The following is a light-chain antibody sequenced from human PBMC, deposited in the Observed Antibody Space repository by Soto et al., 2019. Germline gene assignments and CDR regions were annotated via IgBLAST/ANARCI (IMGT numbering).Light chain of an antibody. Sequence: QSALTQPASVSGSPGQSITISCTGTSSDVGSYNLVSWYQQHPGKAPKLMIYGGSKRPSGVSNRFSGSKSGNTASLTISGLQAEDEADYYCCSYAGSSTFVFGIGTKVTVL. CDR1: SSDVGSYNL. CDR2: GGS. V-gene: IGLV2-23*01. J-gene: IGLJ1*01. CDR3: CSYAGSSTFV.